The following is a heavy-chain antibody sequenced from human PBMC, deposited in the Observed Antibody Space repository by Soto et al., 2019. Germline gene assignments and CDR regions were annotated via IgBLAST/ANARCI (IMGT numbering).Heavy chain of an antibody. Sequence: SVKVSCKASGLTFTSSAVQWVRQARGQRLEWIGWIVVGSGNTNYAQKFQERVTITRDMSTSTAYMELSSLRSEDTAVYYCAADARFGGYFDYWGQGTLVTVSS. CDR1: GLTFTSSA. J-gene: IGHJ4*02. CDR3: AADARFGGYFDY. CDR2: IVVGSGNT. V-gene: IGHV1-58*01. D-gene: IGHD3-10*01.